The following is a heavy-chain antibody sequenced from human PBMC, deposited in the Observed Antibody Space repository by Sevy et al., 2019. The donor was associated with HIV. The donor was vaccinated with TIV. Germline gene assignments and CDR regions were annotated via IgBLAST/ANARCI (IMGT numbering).Heavy chain of an antibody. V-gene: IGHV3-23*01. D-gene: IGHD6-13*01. CDR1: GYSFSSYA. CDR2: INGRGGST. Sequence: GGSLRLSCVVSGYSFSSYAISWVRQAPGKGLEWVSTINGRGGSTYYADSVKGRFTISRDNPKNTLFLQMINLRVDDTAIYYCARHSPRIAAGASASYDNWGQGTLVTVSS. CDR3: ARHSPRIAAGASASYDN. J-gene: IGHJ4*02.